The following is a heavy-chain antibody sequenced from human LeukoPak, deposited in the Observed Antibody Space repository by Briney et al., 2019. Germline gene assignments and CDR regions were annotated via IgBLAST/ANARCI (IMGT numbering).Heavy chain of an antibody. CDR1: GFTFSDYY. D-gene: IGHD6-19*01. Sequence: GGSLRLSCAASGFTFSDYYMSWIRQAPGKGLEWVSYISSSSSYTNYADSVKGRFTISRDNAKNSLYLQMNSLRAEDTAVYYCARYSSGWSRAAYFDYWGQGTLVTVSS. J-gene: IGHJ4*02. CDR3: ARYSSGWSRAAYFDY. CDR2: ISSSSSYT. V-gene: IGHV3-11*06.